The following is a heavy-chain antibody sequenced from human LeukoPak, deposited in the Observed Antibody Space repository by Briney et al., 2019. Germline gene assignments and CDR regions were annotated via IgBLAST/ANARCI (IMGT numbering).Heavy chain of an antibody. CDR3: AKARGDCSSTSCYNVYYYMDV. Sequence: GSLRLSCAASGFTFNSYAMTWVRQAPGKGLEWVSGISGSGDTTYYADSVKGRFTISRDNSKNTLYLKLNSLRAEETAVYYCAKARGDCSSTSCYNVYYYMDVWGKGTTVTVSS. D-gene: IGHD2-2*02. CDR2: ISGSGDTT. V-gene: IGHV3-23*01. CDR1: GFTFNSYA. J-gene: IGHJ6*03.